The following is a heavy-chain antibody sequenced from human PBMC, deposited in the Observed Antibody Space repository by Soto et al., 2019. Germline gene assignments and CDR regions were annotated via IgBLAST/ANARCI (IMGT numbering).Heavy chain of an antibody. CDR1: GGSIISGGYY. Sequence: QVQLQESGPGLVKPSQTLSLTCTVSGGSIISGGYYWSWIRQHPGKGLEWIGNIYYSGSTYYNPSLKSRLSILVVTSKNQFSLKLGSVTAADTAVYYCARDAETYYDSWSGYYRGMDVWGQGTTVTVSS. CDR3: ARDAETYYDSWSGYYRGMDV. V-gene: IGHV4-31*03. CDR2: IYYSGST. D-gene: IGHD3-3*01. J-gene: IGHJ6*02.